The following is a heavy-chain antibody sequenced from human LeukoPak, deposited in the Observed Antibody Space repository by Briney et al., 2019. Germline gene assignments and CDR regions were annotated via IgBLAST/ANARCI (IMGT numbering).Heavy chain of an antibody. J-gene: IGHJ6*02. V-gene: IGHV6-1*01. Sequence: SQTLSLTCAISGDSVSSNTAGWNWIRQSPSRGLEWLGRTYYRSKWYYDYAVSVKSRISINPDTSKNQSSLQLHSLTPEDTAVYFCARRVSGYGMDVWGQGTTVTVSS. CDR2: TYYRSKWYY. CDR3: ARRVSGYGMDV. CDR1: GDSVSSNTAG. D-gene: IGHD1-26*01.